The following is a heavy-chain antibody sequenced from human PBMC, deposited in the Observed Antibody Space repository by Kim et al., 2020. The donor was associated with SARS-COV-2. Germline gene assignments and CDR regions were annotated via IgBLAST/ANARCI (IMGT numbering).Heavy chain of an antibody. Sequence: GGSLRLSCAASGFTFSSYAMSWVRQAPGKGLEWVSVIYSGGSSTYYADSVKGRFTISRDNSKNTLYLQMNSLRAEDTAVYYCAKAEYSSGWSHDWYFDLWGRGTLVTVSS. D-gene: IGHD6-19*01. CDR2: IYSGGSST. CDR1: GFTFSSYA. V-gene: IGHV3-23*03. CDR3: AKAEYSSGWSHDWYFDL. J-gene: IGHJ2*01.